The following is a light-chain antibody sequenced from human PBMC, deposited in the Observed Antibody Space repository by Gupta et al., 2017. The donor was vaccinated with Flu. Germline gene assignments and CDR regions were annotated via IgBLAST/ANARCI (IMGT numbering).Light chain of an antibody. Sequence: QSALTQPRSVSGSPGQSITISCTGTSSDVGVYKYVSWYQQHPGKAPKLMIYDVSERPSGVPDRFSGSKSGNTASLTISGLQAEDEAEYYCCSYAGSYTEVFGTGTKLTVL. V-gene: IGLV2-11*01. CDR3: CSYAGSYTEV. CDR2: DVS. J-gene: IGLJ1*01. CDR1: SSDVGVYKY.